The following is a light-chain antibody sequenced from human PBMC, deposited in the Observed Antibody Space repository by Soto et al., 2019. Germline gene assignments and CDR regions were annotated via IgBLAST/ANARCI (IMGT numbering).Light chain of an antibody. J-gene: IGKJ1*01. CDR2: GAS. V-gene: IGKV1-39*01. CDR3: QQSYTST. CDR1: QSISRY. Sequence: DIQMTQSPSSLSASVGDRVTITCRASQSISRYLNWYQQKPGKAPKLLIYGASSLQSGVPSRFSGSASGTDFTLTISSLQPEDFVTYYCQQSYTSTFGQGTKVEIK.